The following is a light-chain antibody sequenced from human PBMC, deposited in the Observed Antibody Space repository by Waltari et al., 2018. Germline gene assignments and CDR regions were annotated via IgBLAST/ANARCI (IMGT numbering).Light chain of an antibody. CDR1: RSVSNTY. CDR3: QHRDHWPPDAT. Sequence: EIVLTQSPGTLSLSPGERATLSCRASRSVSNTYLAWYQQKPGQAPRLLIYGTSQRAPCIPARFSGSGSGTDFTLTISSLEAEDFAVYYCQHRDHWPPDATFGPGTKVDI. J-gene: IGKJ3*01. CDR2: GTS. V-gene: IGKV3D-20*02.